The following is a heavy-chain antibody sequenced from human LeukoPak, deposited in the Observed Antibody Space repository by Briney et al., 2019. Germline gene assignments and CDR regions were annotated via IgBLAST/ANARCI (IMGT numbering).Heavy chain of an antibody. J-gene: IGHJ3*02. Sequence: ASVTVSCKASGYTFTGYYIHWVRQAPGQGLEWMGWIYPYSGDTNYAQNFQGRVTMTRDTSISTAYMKLSSLKSDDTAVYYCARDRNSGSSLDIWGQGTILTVSS. V-gene: IGHV1-2*02. CDR3: ARDRNSGSSLDI. CDR2: IYPYSGDT. D-gene: IGHD6-6*01. CDR1: GYTFTGYY.